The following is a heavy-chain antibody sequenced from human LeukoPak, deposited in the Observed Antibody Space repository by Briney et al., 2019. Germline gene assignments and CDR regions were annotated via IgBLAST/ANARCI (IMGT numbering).Heavy chain of an antibody. J-gene: IGHJ6*03. V-gene: IGHV1-18*01. Sequence: ASVKVSCKASGYTFTSYGISWVRQAPGQGLEWMGWISAYNGNTNYAQKLQCRVTMTTDTSTSTAYMELRSLRSDDTAVYYCARAEAEITMIVVRNYYYMDVWGKGTTVTVSS. CDR2: ISAYNGNT. CDR3: ARAEAEITMIVVRNYYYMDV. CDR1: GYTFTSYG. D-gene: IGHD3-22*01.